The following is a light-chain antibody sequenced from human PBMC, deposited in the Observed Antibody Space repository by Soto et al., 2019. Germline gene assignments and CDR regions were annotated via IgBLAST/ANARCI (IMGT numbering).Light chain of an antibody. J-gene: IGLJ1*01. CDR1: SSDVGGYNY. V-gene: IGLV2-14*01. CDR2: EVS. Sequence: PASVSGSPGQSITISCTGTSSDVGGYNYVSWYQQHPGKAPKLMIYEVSNRPSGVSNRFSGSKSGNTAFLAISGLQAEDEADYYCSSYTSSSTLVFGTGTKVTVL. CDR3: SSYTSSSTLV.